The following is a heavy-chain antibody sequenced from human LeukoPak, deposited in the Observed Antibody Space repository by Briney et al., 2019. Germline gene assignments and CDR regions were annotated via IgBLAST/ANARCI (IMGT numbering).Heavy chain of an antibody. CDR2: ISGSGGST. CDR1: GFTFSTYT. J-gene: IGHJ5*02. V-gene: IGHV3-23*01. CDR3: AKDPIAAATYNWFDP. Sequence: GGSLRLSCAASGFTFSTYTMNWVRQAPGKGLEWVSAISGSGGSTYYADSVKGRFTISRGNSKNTLYLQMNSLRAEDTAVYYCAKDPIAAATYNWFDPWGQGTLVTVSS. D-gene: IGHD6-13*01.